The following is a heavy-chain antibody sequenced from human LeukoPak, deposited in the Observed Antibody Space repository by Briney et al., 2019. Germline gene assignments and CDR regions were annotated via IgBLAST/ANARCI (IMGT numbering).Heavy chain of an antibody. CDR3: ARNYYDSSGYSFPFQH. D-gene: IGHD3-22*01. CDR1: GYSFTSYW. J-gene: IGHJ1*01. V-gene: IGHV5-51*01. Sequence: GESLKISCKGSGYSFTSYWIGWVRQMPGKGLEWMGIIYPGDSDTRYSPSFQGQVTISADKSISTAYLQWSSLKASDTAMYYCARNYYDSSGYSFPFQHWGQGTLVTVSS. CDR2: IYPGDSDT.